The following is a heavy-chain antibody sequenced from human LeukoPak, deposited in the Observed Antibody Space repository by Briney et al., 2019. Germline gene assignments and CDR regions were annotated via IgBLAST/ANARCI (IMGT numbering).Heavy chain of an antibody. D-gene: IGHD6-19*01. V-gene: IGHV4-39*07. CDR2: LYYSGTT. J-gene: IGHJ4*02. CDR3: ARGQWLVHGVDY. Sequence: PSETLSLTCTVSGGSISGSSYYWGWIRQPPGKGLEWIGSLYYSGTTYYNPSLKSRVTISVDTSENQFSLKLTSVTAADTAVYYCARGQWLVHGVDYWGQGTLVTVSS. CDR1: GGSISGSSYY.